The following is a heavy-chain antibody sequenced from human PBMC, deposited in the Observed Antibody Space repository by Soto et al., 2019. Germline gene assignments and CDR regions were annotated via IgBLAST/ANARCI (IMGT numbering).Heavy chain of an antibody. CDR3: AKGGAAYQLLPRLGFDP. D-gene: IGHD2-2*01. V-gene: IGHV3-30*18. Sequence: QVQLVESGGGVVQPGRSLRLSCAASGFTFSSYGMHWVRQAPGKGLEWVAVISYDGSNKYYADSVKGRFTISRDNSKNTLYLQMNSLRAEDTAVYYCAKGGAAYQLLPRLGFDPWGQGTLVTVSS. CDR2: ISYDGSNK. J-gene: IGHJ5*02. CDR1: GFTFSSYG.